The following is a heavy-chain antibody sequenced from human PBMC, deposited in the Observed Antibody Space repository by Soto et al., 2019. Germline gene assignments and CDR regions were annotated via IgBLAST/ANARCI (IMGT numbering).Heavy chain of an antibody. J-gene: IGHJ6*02. CDR3: ARTNTIFGVDYYYYYGMDV. D-gene: IGHD3-3*01. Sequence: PSETLSLTCAVYGGSFSGQYWSWIRQPPGKGLEWIGEINHSGSINYNPSLESRVTISEDTSKNQFSLKMSSVTDADTAVYYCARTNTIFGVDYYYYYGMDVWGQGTTVTVSS. V-gene: IGHV4-34*01. CDR2: INHSGSI. CDR1: GGSFSGQY.